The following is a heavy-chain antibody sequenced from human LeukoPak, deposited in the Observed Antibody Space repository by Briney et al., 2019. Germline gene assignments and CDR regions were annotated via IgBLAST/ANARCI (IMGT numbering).Heavy chain of an antibody. CDR2: ISSSSSYI. CDR1: GFTFSSYS. Sequence: TGGSLRLSCAASGFTFSSYSMNWVRQAPGKGLEWVSSISSSSSYIYYADSVKGRFTISRDNAKNSLYLQMNSLRAEDTAVYYCARDNLRYGSGSMADYWDQGTLVTVSS. CDR3: ARDNLRYGSGSMADY. J-gene: IGHJ4*02. V-gene: IGHV3-21*01. D-gene: IGHD3-10*01.